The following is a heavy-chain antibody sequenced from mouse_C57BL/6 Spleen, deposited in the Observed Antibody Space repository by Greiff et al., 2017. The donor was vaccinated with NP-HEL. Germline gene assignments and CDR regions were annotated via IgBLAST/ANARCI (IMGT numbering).Heavy chain of an antibody. CDR1: GYTFTSYW. CDR2: IYPGSGST. CDR3: ARFITTVVARYFDV. Sequence: QVQLQHPGAELVKPGASVKMSCKASGYTFTSYWITWVKQRPGQGLEWIGDIYPGSGSTNYNEKFKSKATLTVDTSASTAYMQLSSLTSEDAAVYYCARFITTVVARYFDVWGTGTTVTVSS. J-gene: IGHJ1*03. V-gene: IGHV1-55*01. D-gene: IGHD1-1*01.